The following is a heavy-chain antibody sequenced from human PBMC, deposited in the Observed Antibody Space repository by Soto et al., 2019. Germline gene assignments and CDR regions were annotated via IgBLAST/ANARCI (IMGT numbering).Heavy chain of an antibody. D-gene: IGHD3-9*01. V-gene: IGHV3-15*01. CDR2: IKSKTDGGTT. CDR1: GFTFSNAW. J-gene: IGHJ6*02. CDR3: TTDPAPKDILTGYYYYYGMDV. Sequence: GGSLRLSCAASGFTFSNAWMSWVRQAPGKGLEWVGRIKSKTDGGTTDYAAPVKGRFTISRDDSKNTLYLQMNSLKTEDTAVYYCTTDPAPKDILTGYYYYYGMDVWGQGTTVTVSS.